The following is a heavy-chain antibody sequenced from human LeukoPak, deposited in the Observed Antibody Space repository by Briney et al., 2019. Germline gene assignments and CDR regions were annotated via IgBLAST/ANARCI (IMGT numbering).Heavy chain of an antibody. J-gene: IGHJ5*02. CDR1: GYTFTGYY. CDR2: INPNSGGT. V-gene: IGHV1-2*02. Sequence: ASVKVSCKASGYTFTGYYMHWVRQAPGQGLEWMGWINPNSGGTNYAQKFQGRVTMTRDTSISTAFMELSRLRSDDTAVYYCARSLWFGELNWFDPWGQGTLVTVSS. CDR3: ARSLWFGELNWFDP. D-gene: IGHD3-10*01.